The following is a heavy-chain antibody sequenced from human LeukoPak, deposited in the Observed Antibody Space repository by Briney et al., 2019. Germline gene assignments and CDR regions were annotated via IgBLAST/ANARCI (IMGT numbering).Heavy chain of an antibody. CDR2: ITGRDATT. CDR1: GFTFSSYA. Sequence: GGSLRLSCAASGFTFSSYAMSWVRQAPGKGLEWVSAITGRDATTYYADSVQGRFSISRDNSKNTLYLQMNSLRAEDTAVYYCAKDRRIAAADSDYWGQGTLVTVSS. D-gene: IGHD6-13*01. CDR3: AKDRRIAAADSDY. J-gene: IGHJ4*02. V-gene: IGHV3-23*01.